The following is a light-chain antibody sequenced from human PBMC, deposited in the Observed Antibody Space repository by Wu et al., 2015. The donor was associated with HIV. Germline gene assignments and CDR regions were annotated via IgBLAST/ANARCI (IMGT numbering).Light chain of an antibody. V-gene: IGKV3-20*01. J-gene: IGKJ4*01. CDR2: GPT. CDR3: HHHHWSPQA. CDR1: RSVQSSHGY. Sequence: LTQSPAILSLSPGDRATIFCKAGRSVQSSHGYIAWYQQKTGQPPRLLFLGPTTRTHGISDRFSASGSGTDFTLTIKKLQLEDFGFYFCHHHHWSPQAFGGGT.